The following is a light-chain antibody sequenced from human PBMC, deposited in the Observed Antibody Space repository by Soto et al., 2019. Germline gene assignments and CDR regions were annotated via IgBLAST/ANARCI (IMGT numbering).Light chain of an antibody. CDR3: QQYGTPLFT. J-gene: IGKJ3*01. V-gene: IGKV3-20*01. CDR2: GAS. Sequence: IVLTQSPGTLSLSPGERANLSCGASQSVTNNFLAWYQQKPGQAPRLIIYGASSRATGVPDRFSGSGSVTDFTLTISSLEPGDFAVYYCQQYGTPLFTFGPVTKVDIK. CDR1: QSVTNNF.